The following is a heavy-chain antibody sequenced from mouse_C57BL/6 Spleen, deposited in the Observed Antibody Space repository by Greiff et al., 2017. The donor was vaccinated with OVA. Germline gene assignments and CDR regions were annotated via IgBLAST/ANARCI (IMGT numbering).Heavy chain of an antibody. Sequence: EVQLVESGAGLVKPGGSLKLSCAASGFTFSSYAMSWVRQTPEKRLEWVAYISSGGDYIYYADTVKGRFTISRDNARNTLYLQMSSLKSEDTAMYYCTRDPTGTPFAYWGQGTLVTVSA. J-gene: IGHJ3*01. CDR1: GFTFSSYA. CDR2: ISSGGDYI. CDR3: TRDPTGTPFAY. V-gene: IGHV5-9-1*02. D-gene: IGHD4-1*01.